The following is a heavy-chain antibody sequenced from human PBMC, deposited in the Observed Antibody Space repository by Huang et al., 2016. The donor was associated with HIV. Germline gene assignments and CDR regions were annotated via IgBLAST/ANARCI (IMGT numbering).Heavy chain of an antibody. D-gene: IGHD2-2*01. CDR1: GYTFSNYD. CDR3: ARGLGRTRRFDY. V-gene: IGHV1-8*01. CDR2: MNPNSGNT. J-gene: IGHJ4*02. Sequence: QVQLVQSGAEVRKPGASVKVSCMASGYTFSNYDINWVRQASGQGPEWMEWMNPNSGNTGEAQKFKGRVAMTRNTAMTTAYMELRSLRSDDTAVYFCARGLGRTRRFDYWGQGALVNVYS.